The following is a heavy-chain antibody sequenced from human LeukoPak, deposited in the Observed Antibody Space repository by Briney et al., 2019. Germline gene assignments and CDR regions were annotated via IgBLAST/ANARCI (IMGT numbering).Heavy chain of an antibody. J-gene: IGHJ4*02. D-gene: IGHD2-2*01. Sequence: ASVKVSCKASGYTFSSYGISWVRQAPGQGLEWMGWISAYNGDTNYAHKFQGRVTMTTDTSTTTAYMELRSLRSDDTAVYYCARSPHILVVPTASSSWGQGTLVTVSS. CDR1: GYTFSSYG. CDR2: ISAYNGDT. V-gene: IGHV1-18*01. CDR3: ARSPHILVVPTASSS.